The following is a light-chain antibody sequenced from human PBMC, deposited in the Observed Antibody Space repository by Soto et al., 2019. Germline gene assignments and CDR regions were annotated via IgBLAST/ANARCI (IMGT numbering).Light chain of an antibody. J-gene: IGKJ4*01. V-gene: IGKV1-33*01. CDR1: QDISNY. Sequence: DIQITQYTSSLSSYVGDRVTITCQARQDISNYLNWYQQTPGKAPNLLIYDACNLETGVTSRFSGSGSGTDFTFTISSLQPEDIATYYCQQYDNLPLTFGGGTKVEIK. CDR3: QQYDNLPLT. CDR2: DAC.